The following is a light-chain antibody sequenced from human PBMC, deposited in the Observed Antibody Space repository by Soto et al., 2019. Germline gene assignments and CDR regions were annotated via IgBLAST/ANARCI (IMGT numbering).Light chain of an antibody. CDR2: WSS. CDR1: QSVLYDSNNKNY. J-gene: IGKJ4*01. V-gene: IGKV4-1*01. Sequence: DIVMTQSPDSLTASLGERATINCKASQSVLYDSNNKNYLAWYQLKPRQPPKLLISWSSTRESGVPDRFSGSGSGTDFTLTISKLQAEDVAIYYCQQYYDTTLTFGGGTKVEIK. CDR3: QQYYDTTLT.